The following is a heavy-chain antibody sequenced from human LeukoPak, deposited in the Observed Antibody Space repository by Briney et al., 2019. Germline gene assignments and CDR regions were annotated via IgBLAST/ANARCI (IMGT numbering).Heavy chain of an antibody. CDR1: GFTFSNYE. J-gene: IGHJ5*02. CDR2: TTSSGSTN. D-gene: IGHD1-1*01. CDR3: ARETLDLDA. V-gene: IGHV3-48*03. Sequence: GGTLRLSCAASGFTFSNYEMNWVRQAPGKGLEWISYTTSSGSTNYYAASLKGRVTISRDKAKSSLSLQMHSLSAADTAVYYCARETLDLDAWGQRAPGTVSS.